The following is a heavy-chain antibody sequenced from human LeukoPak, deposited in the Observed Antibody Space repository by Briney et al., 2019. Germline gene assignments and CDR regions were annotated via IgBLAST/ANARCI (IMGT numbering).Heavy chain of an antibody. CDR1: GFTFSNYE. V-gene: IGHV3-48*03. CDR2: ISSSGSTI. CDR3: ARDAEYQLLYDAFDM. J-gene: IGHJ3*02. D-gene: IGHD2-2*01. Sequence: GGSLRLSCAASGFTFSNYEMNWVRQAPGKGLEWVSYISSSGSTIYYADSVTGRFTISRDNPKNLLYLQMNSLRAEDTAVYYCARDAEYQLLYDAFDMWGQGTMVTVSS.